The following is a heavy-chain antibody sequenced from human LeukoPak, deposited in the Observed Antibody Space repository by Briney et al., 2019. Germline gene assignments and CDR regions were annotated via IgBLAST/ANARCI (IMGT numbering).Heavy chain of an antibody. V-gene: IGHV4-59*01. CDR1: GGSISSYY. CDR2: IYYSGST. CDR3: ARAHSSSWYGAFDI. J-gene: IGHJ3*02. D-gene: IGHD6-13*01. Sequence: PSETLSLTCTVSGGSISSYYWSWIRQPPGKGLEWIGYIYYSGSTNYNPSLKSRVTISVDTSKNQFSLKLSSVTAADTAVYYCARAHSSSWYGAFDIWGQGTMVTVSS.